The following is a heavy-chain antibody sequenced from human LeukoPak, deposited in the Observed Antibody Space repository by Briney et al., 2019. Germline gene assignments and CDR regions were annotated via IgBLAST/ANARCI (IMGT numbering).Heavy chain of an antibody. J-gene: IGHJ6*04. CDR3: AELGITMIGGV. CDR2: IRYDGSNT. CDR1: GFSFSDYD. Sequence: GGSLRLSCAASGFSFSDYDIHWVRLAPGKGLEWVTFIRYDGSNTYAESVKGRFTISRDNAKNSLCLQMNSLRAEDTAVYYCAELGITMIGGVWGKGTTVTISS. D-gene: IGHD3-10*02. V-gene: IGHV3-30*02.